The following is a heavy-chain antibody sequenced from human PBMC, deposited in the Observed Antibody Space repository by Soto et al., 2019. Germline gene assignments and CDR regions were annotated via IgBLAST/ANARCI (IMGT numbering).Heavy chain of an antibody. D-gene: IGHD3-9*01. Sequence: GESLKISCKGSGYSFTSYWISWVRQMPGKGLEWMGRIDPSDSYTNYSPSFQGHVTISADKSISTAYLQWSSLKASDTAMYYCARANSAYNILTGYYDYWGQGTLVTVSS. CDR2: IDPSDSYT. CDR3: ARANSAYNILTGYYDY. J-gene: IGHJ4*02. CDR1: GYSFTSYW. V-gene: IGHV5-10-1*01.